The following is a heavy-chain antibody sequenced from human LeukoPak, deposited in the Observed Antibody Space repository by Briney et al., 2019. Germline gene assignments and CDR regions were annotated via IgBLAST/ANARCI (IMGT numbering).Heavy chain of an antibody. CDR1: GHSISSSSYY. CDR2: INYYGKT. J-gene: IGHJ4*02. D-gene: IGHD3-16*01. Sequence: SETLSLTCTVSGHSISSSSYYWVWIRQPPGTGLEWIGSINYYGKTYYNPSVKSRVTISVDTSKNQFSLMVRSVTAADTAVYYCGRSAGFVHFDHWGQGTLVTVSS. V-gene: IGHV4-39*07. CDR3: GRSAGFVHFDH.